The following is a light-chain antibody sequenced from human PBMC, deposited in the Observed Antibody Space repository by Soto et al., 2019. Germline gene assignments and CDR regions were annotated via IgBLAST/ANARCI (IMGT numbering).Light chain of an antibody. V-gene: IGKV2-28*01. CDR3: MQALQSPLT. CDR2: LGS. Sequence: DLVMTQSPLSLPVTPGEPASISCRSSQSLLHRSGYNYLTWYLQKPGQSPQLLIYLGSSRASGVPDRFSGSGSGTDFTLKISRVEAEDVGVYYFMQALQSPLTFGGATKVEIK. CDR1: QSLLHRSGYNY. J-gene: IGKJ4*01.